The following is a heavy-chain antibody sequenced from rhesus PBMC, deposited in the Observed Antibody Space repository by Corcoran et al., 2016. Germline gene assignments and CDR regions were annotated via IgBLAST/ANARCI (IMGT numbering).Heavy chain of an antibody. CDR3: ARSLDV. V-gene: IGHV1-138*01. CDR1: GYSFTYNH. J-gene: IGHJ5-2*02. CDR2: VNPETGGT. Sequence: QVQLVQSGAEVKKPGSSVKVTCKASGYSFTYNHLHWVRQAPGQGLEWMGEVNPETGGTYYAQKFQGRVTMTRDTSTSTAYMELSSLRSEDTAVYYCARSLDVWGRGVLVTVSS.